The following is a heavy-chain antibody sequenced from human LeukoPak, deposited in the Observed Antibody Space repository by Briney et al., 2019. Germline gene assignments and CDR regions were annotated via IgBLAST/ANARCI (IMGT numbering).Heavy chain of an antibody. D-gene: IGHD6-6*01. J-gene: IGHJ4*02. CDR3: ARVTEYRIEDYFDY. V-gene: IGHV4-39*01. CDR1: GVSISSSSYY. Sequence: SETLSLTCTVCGVSISSSSYYWGWLRQPPGKGLEGSGSIYYSGSTYYHPSLKSRFTICVDTSKNQFSLKLSSVTAADTAVYYCARVTEYRIEDYFDYWGQGTLVTVSS. CDR2: IYYSGST.